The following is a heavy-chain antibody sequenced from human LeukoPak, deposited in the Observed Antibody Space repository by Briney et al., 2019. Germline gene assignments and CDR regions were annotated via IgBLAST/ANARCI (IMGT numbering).Heavy chain of an antibody. J-gene: IGHJ4*02. CDR2: INPSSGGT. Sequence: ASVKVSCKASGYTFTGYYMHWVRQAPGQGLEWMGWINPSSGGTDYAQKFQGRVTMTRDTSITTAYMELSRLRSDDTAVYYCARGYVWSSSSPFDYWGQGTLVTVSS. D-gene: IGHD6-6*01. CDR1: GYTFTGYY. V-gene: IGHV1-2*02. CDR3: ARGYVWSSSSPFDY.